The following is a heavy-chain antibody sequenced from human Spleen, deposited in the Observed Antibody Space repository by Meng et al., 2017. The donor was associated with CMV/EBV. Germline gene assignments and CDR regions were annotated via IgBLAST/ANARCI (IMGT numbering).Heavy chain of an antibody. CDR2: LYRPGGLT. D-gene: IGHD2-21*01. CDR3: AKPASGAWYGTYFDS. CDR1: GFTFSTYA. Sequence: GGSLRLSCEGSGFTFSTYAMSWVRQAPGKGLEWVSVLYRPGGLTYYTDSVKGRFTISRDNSKNTLYLQMNRLRAEDTAVYYCAKPASGAWYGTYFDSWIRGTLVTVSS. J-gene: IGHJ4*02. V-gene: IGHV3-23*03.